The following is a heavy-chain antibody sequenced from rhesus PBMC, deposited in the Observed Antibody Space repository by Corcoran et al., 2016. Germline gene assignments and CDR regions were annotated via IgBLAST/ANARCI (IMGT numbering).Heavy chain of an antibody. CDR2: IYWDDDK. V-gene: IGHV2-1*01. J-gene: IGHJ4*01. CDR3: ARMDGSGYYGLIFDY. CDR1: GFSLSTSGMG. D-gene: IGHD3-28*01. Sequence: QVTLKESGPALVKPTQTLTLTCTFSGFSLSTSGMGVGWIRQPSRKTLEWLAHIYWDDDKRYSTSLKSRLTISKDTSNNQVVLTMTNMDPVDTATYYCARMDGSGYYGLIFDYWGQGVLVTVSS.